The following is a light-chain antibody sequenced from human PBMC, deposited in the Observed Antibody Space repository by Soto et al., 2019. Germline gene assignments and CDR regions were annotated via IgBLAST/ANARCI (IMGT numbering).Light chain of an antibody. CDR2: DAS. V-gene: IGKV3-11*01. CDR3: QQRAEWPIT. J-gene: IGKJ5*01. CDR1: QYITIY. Sequence: EIVLTQSPATLSLSPGERATLSCRASQYITIYLAWYQQKPGQAPSLLIYDASNRATGIPARFSGSGSVTDFTLTISSLEPDDFAVYYCQQRAEWPITFGQGTRLEIK.